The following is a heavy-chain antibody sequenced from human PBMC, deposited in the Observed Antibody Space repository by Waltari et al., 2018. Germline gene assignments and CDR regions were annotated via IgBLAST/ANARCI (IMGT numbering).Heavy chain of an antibody. CDR3: ARDAASNYDFWGGSTGWPRDY. D-gene: IGHD3-3*01. J-gene: IGHJ4*02. Sequence: QVQLVQSGAEVKKPGASVKVSCQASGYSFTNNYMHWVRQASGQGLEWVGWINPNSGGTNYAQKFQGRVTVTRDKFITTAYMDLSGLTSDDTAVYYVARDAASNYDFWGGSTGWPRDYGGQGTLVTVAS. CDR2: INPNSGGT. CDR1: GYSFTNNY. V-gene: IGHV1-2*02.